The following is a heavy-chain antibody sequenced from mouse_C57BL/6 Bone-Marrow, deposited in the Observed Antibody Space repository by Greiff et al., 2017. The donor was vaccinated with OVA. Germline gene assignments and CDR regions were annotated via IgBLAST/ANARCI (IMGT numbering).Heavy chain of an antibody. Sequence: EVQRVESGGGLVQPKGSLKLSCAASGFTFNTYAMHWVRQAPGKGLEWVARIRSKSSNYATYYADSVKDRFTISRDDSQSMLYLQMNNLKTEDTAMYYCVRDRDDGYSAWFAYWGQGTLVTVSA. J-gene: IGHJ3*01. V-gene: IGHV10-3*01. CDR1: GFTFNTYA. CDR2: IRSKSSNYAT. CDR3: VRDRDDGYSAWFAY. D-gene: IGHD2-3*01.